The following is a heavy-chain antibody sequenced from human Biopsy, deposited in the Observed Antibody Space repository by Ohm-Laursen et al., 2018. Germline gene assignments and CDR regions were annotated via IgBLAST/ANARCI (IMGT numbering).Heavy chain of an antibody. J-gene: IGHJ4*02. CDR2: INKDGSVT. CDR1: GFTFSQYW. V-gene: IGHV3-7*03. Sequence: GSLRLSCSASGFTFSQYWMTWVRQSPGKGLEWVANINKDGSVTNYLDSVKGRFTVSRDNAKNSLYLEMNNLTVEDTAVYYCATDGAGSYNENWGQGTLVSVSS. CDR3: ATDGAGSYNEN. D-gene: IGHD3-10*01.